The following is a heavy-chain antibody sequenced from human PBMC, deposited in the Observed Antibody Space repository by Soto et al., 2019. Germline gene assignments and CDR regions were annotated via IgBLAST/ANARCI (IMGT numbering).Heavy chain of an antibody. Sequence: QVQLVESGGGVVQPGRSLRLSCAASGFTFSSYAMHWVRQAPGKGLEWVAVISYDGSNKYYADSVKGRFTISRDNSKNTLYLQMNSLRAEDTAVYYCARDFEAAVDYYYYGMDVWGQGTTVTVSS. CDR2: ISYDGSNK. CDR1: GFTFSSYA. CDR3: ARDFEAAVDYYYYGMDV. J-gene: IGHJ6*02. D-gene: IGHD6-13*01. V-gene: IGHV3-30-3*01.